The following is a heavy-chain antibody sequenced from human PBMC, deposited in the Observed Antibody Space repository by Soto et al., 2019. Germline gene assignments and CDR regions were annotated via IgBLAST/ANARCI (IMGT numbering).Heavy chain of an antibody. CDR1: GFTFSSYG. J-gene: IGHJ4*02. CDR2: IWYDGSNK. V-gene: IGHV3-33*01. CDR3: ARDLSQTGTAGFDY. D-gene: IGHD1-1*01. Sequence: GGSLRLSCAASGFTFSSYGMHWVRQAPGKGLEWVAVIWYDGSNKYYADSVKGRFTISRDNSKNTLYLQMNSLRAEDTAVYYCARDLSQTGTAGFDYWSQGTLVTVSS.